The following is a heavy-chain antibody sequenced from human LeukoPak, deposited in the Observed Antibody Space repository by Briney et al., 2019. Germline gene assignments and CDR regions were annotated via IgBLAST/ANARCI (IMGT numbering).Heavy chain of an antibody. Sequence: GESLQISCQGSGFDFTVHWIAWVRQMPGKGLEWMGIIYPGDSDTRYSPSFQGQVTISADKSISTAYLQWSSLKASDTAMYYCARLPRSGRATYYFDYWGQGTLVTVSS. CDR1: GFDFTVHW. D-gene: IGHD3-10*01. J-gene: IGHJ4*02. V-gene: IGHV5-51*01. CDR3: ARLPRSGRATYYFDY. CDR2: IYPGDSDT.